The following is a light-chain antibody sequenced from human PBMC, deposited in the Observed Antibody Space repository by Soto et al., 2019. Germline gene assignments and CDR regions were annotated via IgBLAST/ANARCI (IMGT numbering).Light chain of an antibody. Sequence: DIQMTQSPSSLSASIGDRVTITCRASQSIITYLNWYQQKSGNAPKLLIHGASNLESGVPSRFSGSGSGTDFTLTISGLQPEDFAIYYCQQSYSSPPEYTFGQGTKLKIK. CDR3: QQSYSSPPEYT. CDR1: QSIITY. V-gene: IGKV1-39*01. CDR2: GAS. J-gene: IGKJ2*01.